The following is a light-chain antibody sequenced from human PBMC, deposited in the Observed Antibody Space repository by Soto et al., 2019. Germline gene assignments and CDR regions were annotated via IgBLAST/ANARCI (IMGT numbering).Light chain of an antibody. J-gene: IGKJ2*01. Sequence: DMVLTQSPGTLSLSPGETATLSCRASQTVRSSYLAWYQQKPGQAPRLLIYAASSRATGIPDRFSGSGSGTDFTLTISRLEPGDFAVYYCQQYDSSPYTFGQGTKLEIK. CDR2: AAS. V-gene: IGKV3-20*01. CDR1: QTVRSSY. CDR3: QQYDSSPYT.